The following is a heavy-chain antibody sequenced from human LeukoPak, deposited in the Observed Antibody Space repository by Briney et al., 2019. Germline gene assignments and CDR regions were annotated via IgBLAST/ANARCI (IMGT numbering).Heavy chain of an antibody. V-gene: IGHV5-51*01. Sequence: GESLKISCKSSGYSFTSYWISWVRQMPGKGLEWMGIIYPGDSDTRYSPSFQGQVTISADKSISTAYLQWSSLKASDTAMYYCARYSGSHRPGDCGLDYWGQGTLVTVSS. CDR3: ARYSGSHRPGDCGLDY. D-gene: IGHD1-26*01. CDR1: GYSFTSYW. CDR2: IYPGDSDT. J-gene: IGHJ4*02.